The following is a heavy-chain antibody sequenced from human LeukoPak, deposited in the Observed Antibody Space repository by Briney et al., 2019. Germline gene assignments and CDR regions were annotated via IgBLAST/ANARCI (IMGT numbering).Heavy chain of an antibody. D-gene: IGHD2-2*01. CDR3: ARDRRYCSSTSCYGGGSYYYGMDV. CDR2: IYYSGST. V-gene: IGHV4-59*01. J-gene: IGHJ6*02. Sequence: PSETLSLTCTVSGGSISGYHWSWIRQPPGKRLEWIAYIYYSGSTNYNPSLKSRLTISVDTSKNQLSLKLSSVTAADTAVYYCARDRRYCSSTSCYGGGSYYYGMDVWGQGTTVTVSS. CDR1: GGSISGYH.